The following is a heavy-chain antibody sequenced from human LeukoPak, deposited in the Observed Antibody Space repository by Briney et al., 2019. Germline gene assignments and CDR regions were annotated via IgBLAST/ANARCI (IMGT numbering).Heavy chain of an antibody. CDR2: IYYSGST. D-gene: IGHD3-10*01. Sequence: SETLSLTCTVSGGSISSSSFYWGWIRQPPGKGLEWIGSIYYSGSTYYNPSLKSRVTISVDTSKNQFSLKLSSVTAADTAVYYCARHSSGGLTSGFDYWGQGTLVTVSS. V-gene: IGHV4-39*01. J-gene: IGHJ4*02. CDR3: ARHSSGGLTSGFDY. CDR1: GGSISSSSFY.